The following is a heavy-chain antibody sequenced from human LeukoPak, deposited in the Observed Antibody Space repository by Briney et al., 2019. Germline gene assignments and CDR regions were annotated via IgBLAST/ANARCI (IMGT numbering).Heavy chain of an antibody. Sequence: SETLSLTCTVSGGSISNYFWSWIRQPPGKGLEWIGYIYYTGSTNYNPSLKSRVTISVGTSKNQFSLKLSSVAAADTAVYYCARPSRSISTAGAFDIWGQGTMVTVSS. V-gene: IGHV4-59*01. J-gene: IGHJ3*02. CDR2: IYYTGST. D-gene: IGHD3-10*01. CDR3: ARPSRSISTAGAFDI. CDR1: GGSISNYF.